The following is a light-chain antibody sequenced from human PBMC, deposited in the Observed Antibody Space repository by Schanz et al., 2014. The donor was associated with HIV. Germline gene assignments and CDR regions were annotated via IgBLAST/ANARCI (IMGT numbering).Light chain of an antibody. CDR1: NSNIGSNT. Sequence: QSVLTQPPSASATPGHRVTISCSGNNSNIGSNTVNWYQHLPGTAPKLLIYSYDQRPSGIPDRFSGSRSGTSASLAITGLQAEDEADYYCQSYDNRLSVVVFGGGTKLTVL. J-gene: IGLJ2*01. V-gene: IGLV1-44*01. CDR3: QSYDNRLSVVV. CDR2: SYD.